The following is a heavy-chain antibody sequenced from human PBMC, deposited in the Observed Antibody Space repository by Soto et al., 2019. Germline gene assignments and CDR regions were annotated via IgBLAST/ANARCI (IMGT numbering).Heavy chain of an antibody. Sequence: QVQLQEAEPGPVKPSQAPSPPCPFSCGSINKCDFFWGWVRPPPGEGLEWNGYIYYSGSTYYNPSLKSRVTISVDTSKNQFSLKLSSVTAADTAVYYCARDSAKGYYDSSGYLPFDYWGQGTLVTVSS. D-gene: IGHD3-22*01. CDR2: IYYSGST. V-gene: IGHV4-30-4*01. CDR3: ARDSAKGYYDSSGYLPFDY. CDR1: CGSINKCDFF. J-gene: IGHJ4*02.